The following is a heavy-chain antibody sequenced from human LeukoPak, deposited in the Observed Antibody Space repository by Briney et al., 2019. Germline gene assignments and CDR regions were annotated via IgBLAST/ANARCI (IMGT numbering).Heavy chain of an antibody. D-gene: IGHD2-2*01. V-gene: IGHV1-18*01. J-gene: IGHJ5*01. CDR1: GYTFTNYA. CDR2: ISGYNGNT. Sequence: ASVKVSCKASGYTFTNYAISWVRQAPGQGLEWMGWISGYNGNTNYAQNLRGRVTMTTDTSTSTAYMELRSLRSDDTAVHYCARGSVIYCSSASCYSWFDSWGQGTLVTVSS. CDR3: ARGSVIYCSSASCYSWFDS.